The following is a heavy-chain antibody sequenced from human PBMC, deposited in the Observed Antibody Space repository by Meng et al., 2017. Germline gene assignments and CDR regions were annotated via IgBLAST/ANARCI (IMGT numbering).Heavy chain of an antibody. CDR2: IHTYNGKT. V-gene: IGHV1-18*01. CDR3: ATRGNPYLNC. J-gene: IGHJ4*02. CDR1: GYTLSSDG. Sequence: QGQLVPAGAEVKKPGASVKVPCEASGYTLSSDGFSWVRQAPGQGLEWLGWIHTYNGKTEYAQKFQGRITMTTDTFTSTAYMELRNLRSDDTAVYYCATRGNPYLNCWGQGTLVTVSS.